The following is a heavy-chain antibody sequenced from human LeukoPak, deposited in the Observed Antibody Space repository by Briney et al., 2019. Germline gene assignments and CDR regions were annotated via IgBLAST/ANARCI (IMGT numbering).Heavy chain of an antibody. J-gene: IGHJ6*02. CDR1: GGTFSSYA. Sequence: SVKVSCKASGGTFSSYAISWVRQAPGQGLEWMGGIIPIFGTANYAQKFQGRVTITADESTSTAYMELSSLRSEDTAVYYCARAPRYCSSTSCYLPNYYYYGMDVWGQGTTVTVSS. CDR3: ARAPRYCSSTSCYLPNYYYYGMDV. V-gene: IGHV1-69*13. D-gene: IGHD2-2*01. CDR2: IIPIFGTA.